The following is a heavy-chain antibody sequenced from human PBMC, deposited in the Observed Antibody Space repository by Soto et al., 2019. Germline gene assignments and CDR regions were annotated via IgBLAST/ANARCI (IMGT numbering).Heavy chain of an antibody. CDR3: ARIELLWFGEPTAGYYFDY. CDR2: INHSGST. D-gene: IGHD3-10*01. J-gene: IGHJ4*02. Sequence: PSETLSLTCAVYGGSFRGYYWSWIRQPPGKGLEWIGEINHSGSTNYNPSLKSRVTISVDTSKNQFSLKLSSVTAADTAVYYCARIELLWFGEPTAGYYFDYWGQGTLVTVSS. CDR1: GGSFRGYY. V-gene: IGHV4-34*01.